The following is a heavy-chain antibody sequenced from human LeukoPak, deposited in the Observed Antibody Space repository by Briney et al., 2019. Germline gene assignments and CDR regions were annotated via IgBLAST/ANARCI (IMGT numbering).Heavy chain of an antibody. V-gene: IGHV4-61*08. J-gene: IGHJ4*02. D-gene: IGHD6-19*01. CDR2: ISYSVST. CDR3: ARDSSSGWYRLDY. Sequence: SETLSLTCTVSGGSISSSGYYWGWIRQPPGKGLEWIGYISYSVSTNYNPSLKSRITISVDTSKNQFSLKLSSLTAADTAVYYCARDSSSGWYRLDYWGQGTLVTVSS. CDR1: GGSISSSGYY.